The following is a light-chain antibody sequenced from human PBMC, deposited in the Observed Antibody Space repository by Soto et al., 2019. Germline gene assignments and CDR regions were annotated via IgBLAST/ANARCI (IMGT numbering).Light chain of an antibody. J-gene: IGKJ1*01. V-gene: IGKV3-20*01. CDR3: ERDGSSRT. CDR2: GAS. CDR1: QSVSRSY. Sequence: EIVLKQSPGTLSLSPGERATLSCSASQSVSRSYLAWYQHKPGQAPRHVLYGASIRATGIPDRCSGSGCGTDFTLTISTLEPEACAVSYCERDGSSRTFGQGTKVYIK.